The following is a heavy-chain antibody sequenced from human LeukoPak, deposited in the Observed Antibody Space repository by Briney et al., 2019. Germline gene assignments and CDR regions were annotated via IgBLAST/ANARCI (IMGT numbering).Heavy chain of an antibody. J-gene: IGHJ4*02. Sequence: ASVKVSFTASGYTFTGYYMHWVRQAPGQGLEWMGWINPNSGGTNYAQKFQGRVTMTRDTSISTAYMELSRLRSDDTAVYYCARDGIYSSGYDHWGQGTLVTVSS. D-gene: IGHD5-18*01. V-gene: IGHV1-2*02. CDR2: INPNSGGT. CDR3: ARDGIYSSGYDH. CDR1: GYTFTGYY.